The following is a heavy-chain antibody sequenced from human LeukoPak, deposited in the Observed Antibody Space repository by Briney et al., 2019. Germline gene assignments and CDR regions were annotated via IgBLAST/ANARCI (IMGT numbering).Heavy chain of an antibody. CDR2: IHYSGST. V-gene: IGHV4-59*12. CDR3: ARAGFGLAPLRGTPFDY. Sequence: SETLSLTCTVSGGSISSYYWSWIRQPPGKGLEWIGYIHYSGSTHYNPSLKSRVTISVDTSKNQVSLKLRSVTAADTAVYYCARAGFGLAPLRGTPFDYWGQGTLVTVSS. CDR1: GGSISSYY. D-gene: IGHD3-10*01. J-gene: IGHJ4*02.